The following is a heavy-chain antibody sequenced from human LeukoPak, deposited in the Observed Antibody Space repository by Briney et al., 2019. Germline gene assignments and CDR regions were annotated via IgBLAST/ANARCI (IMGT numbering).Heavy chain of an antibody. Sequence: GGSLRLSCAASGFTFSNYAMSWVRQAPGKGLEWVSAIRGSGGSTYYADSVKGRFTISRDNSKNTLYLQMNSLRAEDTAVYYCAKPTNYYDSSGYYYFDYWGQGTLVTVSS. CDR2: IRGSGGST. J-gene: IGHJ4*02. V-gene: IGHV3-23*01. CDR3: AKPTNYYDSSGYYYFDY. D-gene: IGHD3-22*01. CDR1: GFTFSNYA.